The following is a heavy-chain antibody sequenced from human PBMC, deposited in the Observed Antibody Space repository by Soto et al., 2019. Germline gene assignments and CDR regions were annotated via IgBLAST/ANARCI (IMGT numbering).Heavy chain of an antibody. V-gene: IGHV5-51*01. D-gene: IGHD3-10*01. CDR3: ARKFAPEFFDS. Sequence: GESLKISCKGSGYTFSTYWIAWVRQMPGKGLEWMGIIYPGDSDTKYSPAFQGQVTISADKSINTAYLQWSSLKASDTAMYYCARKFAPEFFDSWGQGTRVTVSS. CDR1: GYTFSTYW. J-gene: IGHJ4*02. CDR2: IYPGDSDT.